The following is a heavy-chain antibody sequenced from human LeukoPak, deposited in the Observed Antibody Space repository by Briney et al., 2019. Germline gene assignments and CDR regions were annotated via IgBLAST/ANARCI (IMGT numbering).Heavy chain of an antibody. Sequence: SETLSLTCTVSGGSISSGGYYWSWIRQHPGKGLEWIGYIYYSGSTYYNPSLKSRVTISVDTSKNQFPLKLSSVTAADTAVYYCARDSFTSSAFDIWGQGTMVTVSS. J-gene: IGHJ3*02. CDR1: GGSISSGGYY. CDR2: IYYSGST. CDR3: ARDSFTSSAFDI. V-gene: IGHV4-31*03.